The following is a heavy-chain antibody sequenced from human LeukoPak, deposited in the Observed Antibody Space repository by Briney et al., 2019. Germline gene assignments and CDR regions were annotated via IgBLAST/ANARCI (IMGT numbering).Heavy chain of an antibody. Sequence: PGGSLRLSCAASGFTFNGYWMSWVRQAPGKGLEWVANIKQDGSEKYYVDSVKGRFTISRDNAKNSLYLQMNSLRAEDTAVYYCARELRFLEWLNKRDWFDPWGQGTLVTVSS. CDR1: GFTFNGYW. CDR2: IKQDGSEK. CDR3: ARELRFLEWLNKRDWFDP. J-gene: IGHJ5*02. D-gene: IGHD3-3*01. V-gene: IGHV3-7*01.